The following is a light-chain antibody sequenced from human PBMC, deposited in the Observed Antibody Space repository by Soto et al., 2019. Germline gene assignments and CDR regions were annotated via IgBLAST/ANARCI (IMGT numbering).Light chain of an antibody. CDR1: SSDIGTYDY. V-gene: IGLV2-8*01. CDR2: EVS. J-gene: IGLJ1*01. Sequence: ALTQPPSASGSPGQSVTISCTGTSSDIGTYDYVSWYQHLPDKAPKLIIYEVSKRPSGVPDRFSGSKSGNTASLTVSGLQAEDEGDYYCCSYGGGNNFYVFGTGTKVT. CDR3: CSYGGGNNFYV.